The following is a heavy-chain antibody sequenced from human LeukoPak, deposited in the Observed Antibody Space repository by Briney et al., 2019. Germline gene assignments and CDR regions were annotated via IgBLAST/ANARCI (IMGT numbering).Heavy chain of an antibody. CDR1: GGSISSYY. CDR3: ASGKTNFDY. D-gene: IGHD3-10*01. Sequence: SETLSLTCTVPGGSISSYYWSWIRQPPGKGLEWIGYIYYSGSTNYNPSLKSRVTISVDTSKNQFSLKLRSVTAADTAVYYCASGKTNFDYWGQGTLVTVSS. V-gene: IGHV4-59*01. CDR2: IYYSGST. J-gene: IGHJ4*02.